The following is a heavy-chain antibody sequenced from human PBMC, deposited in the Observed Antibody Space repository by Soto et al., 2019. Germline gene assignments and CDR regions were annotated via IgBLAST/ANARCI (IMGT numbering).Heavy chain of an antibody. CDR1: GGSFSGYY. Sequence: QVQLQQWGAGLLKPSETLSLTCAVYGGSFSGYYWSWIRQPPGKGLEWIGGVNHSGSTNYNPSLKSRVTISVDTSKNQVSLKLSSVTAAGTAVYYCAREYSSSRGRYNWFDPWGQGTLVTVSS. CDR2: VNHSGST. D-gene: IGHD6-13*01. V-gene: IGHV4-34*01. CDR3: AREYSSSRGRYNWFDP. J-gene: IGHJ5*02.